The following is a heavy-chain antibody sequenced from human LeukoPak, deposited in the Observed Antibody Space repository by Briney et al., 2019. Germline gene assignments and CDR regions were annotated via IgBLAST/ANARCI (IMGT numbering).Heavy chain of an antibody. D-gene: IGHD4-23*01. Sequence: GGSLRLSCAASGFTFSSYWMNWVRQAPGKGLVWVSRIASDGSSTTYADSVKGRFSVSRDNAKNTLYLQMNSLRVEDTAVYYCARGRPHGNDYWGQGTLVTVPS. V-gene: IGHV3-74*01. J-gene: IGHJ4*02. CDR1: GFTFSSYW. CDR3: ARGRPHGNDY. CDR2: IASDGSST.